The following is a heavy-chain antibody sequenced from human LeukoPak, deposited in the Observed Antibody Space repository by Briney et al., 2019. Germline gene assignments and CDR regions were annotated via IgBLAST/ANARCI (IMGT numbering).Heavy chain of an antibody. V-gene: IGHV3-7*01. CDR1: GFTFSSYG. Sequence: PGRSLRLSCAASGFTFSSYGMHWVRQAPGKGLEWVANIKQDGSEKSYVDSVKGRFTISRDNAKNSLYLQMNSLRAEDTALYYCARAGDKGDYWGQGTLVTVSS. CDR2: IKQDGSEK. J-gene: IGHJ4*02. CDR3: ARAGDKGDY. D-gene: IGHD4-23*01.